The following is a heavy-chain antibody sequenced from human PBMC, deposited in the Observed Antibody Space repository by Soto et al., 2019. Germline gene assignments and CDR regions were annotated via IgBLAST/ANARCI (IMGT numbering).Heavy chain of an antibody. CDR3: AREPNYFDY. CDR2: ISDYNGNT. Sequence: HVQLVQSGAEVKKHGASVKVSCKASGYTFTSYGSSCVRQAPGQGLEWLGWISDYNGNTNYAQKLRGRVTMTTDTSTSTAYMELRSLRSDDTAVYYCAREPNYFDYGGQGTMVTVSS. CDR1: GYTFTSYG. V-gene: IGHV1-18*01. J-gene: IGHJ4*02.